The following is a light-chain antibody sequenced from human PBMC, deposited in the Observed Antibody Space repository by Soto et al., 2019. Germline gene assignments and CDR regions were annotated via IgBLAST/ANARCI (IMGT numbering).Light chain of an antibody. CDR2: DVS. CDR3: SSYTSSSTPQVV. V-gene: IGLV2-14*01. Sequence: QSVLTQPASVSGSPGQSITISCTGTSSDVGGYNYVSWYQQHPGKAPKLMIYDVSNRPSGVSNRFSGSKSGNMASLTISGLQAEDEADYYCSSYTSSSTPQVVFGGGTKLTVL. CDR1: SSDVGGYNY. J-gene: IGLJ2*01.